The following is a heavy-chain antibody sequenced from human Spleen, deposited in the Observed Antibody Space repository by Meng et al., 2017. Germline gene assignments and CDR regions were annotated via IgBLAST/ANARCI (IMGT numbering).Heavy chain of an antibody. D-gene: IGHD3-10*01. J-gene: IGHJ5*02. CDR3: ARDGAGYGSGTNKWFDP. Sequence: QVQLQESGPGLVKPSQTLSLTCTVSGGSISSGGYYWSWIRQHPGKGLEWIGYIYYSGSTYYNPSLKSRDTISVDTSKNQFSLKLSSVTAADTAVYYCARDGAGYGSGTNKWFDPWGQGTLVTVSS. V-gene: IGHV4-31*03. CDR1: GGSISSGGYY. CDR2: IYYSGST.